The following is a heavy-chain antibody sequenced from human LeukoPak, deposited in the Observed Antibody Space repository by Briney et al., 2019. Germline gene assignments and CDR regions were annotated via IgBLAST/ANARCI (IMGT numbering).Heavy chain of an antibody. CDR2: ISGSGGST. V-gene: IGHV3-23*01. CDR1: GFTFSSYA. Sequence: GGSLRLSCAASGFTFSSYAMSWVRPAPGKGLAWVSAISGSGGSTYYADSVKGRFTLSRDNSKNTLYVQMNSLRAEDTAVYYCASRTVGASSWFNAFDIWGQGTMVTVSS. CDR3: ASRTVGASSWFNAFDI. J-gene: IGHJ3*02. D-gene: IGHD6-13*01.